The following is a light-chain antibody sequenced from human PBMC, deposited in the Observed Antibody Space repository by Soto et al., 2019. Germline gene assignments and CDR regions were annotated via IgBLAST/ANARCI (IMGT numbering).Light chain of an antibody. CDR1: SSNIGSNY. J-gene: IGLJ1*01. Sequence: QSALTQPPSASGTPGQRVTISCSGSSSNIGSNYVYWYQQLPGTAPKLLIYRNNQRPSGVPDRFSGSKSGTSASLAISGLRSEDEADYYCAAWDDSLSGPVFGPGTKLTVL. V-gene: IGLV1-47*01. CDR2: RNN. CDR3: AAWDDSLSGPV.